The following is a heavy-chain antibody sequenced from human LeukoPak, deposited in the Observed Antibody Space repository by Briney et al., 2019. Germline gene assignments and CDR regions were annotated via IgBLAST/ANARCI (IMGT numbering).Heavy chain of an antibody. V-gene: IGHV1-69*04. CDR1: GGTFSSYA. CDR2: IIPILGIA. CDR3: ARRTGLTADYYYGMDV. Sequence: SVKVSCKASGGTFSSYAISWVRQAPGQGLEWMGRIIPILGIANYAQKFQGRVTITADKSTSTTYMELSSLRSEDTAVYYCARRTGLTADYYYGMDVWGQGTTVTVSS. D-gene: IGHD1-14*01. J-gene: IGHJ6*02.